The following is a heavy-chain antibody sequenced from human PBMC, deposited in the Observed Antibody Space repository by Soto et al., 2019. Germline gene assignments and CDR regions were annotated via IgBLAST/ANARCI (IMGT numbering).Heavy chain of an antibody. CDR2: FSGSGGNI. V-gene: IGHV3-23*01. CDR1: GFTFSTHA. Sequence: GGSLRLSCVASGFTFSTHAMSWVRQAPGKGLEWVSTFSGSGGNIYYAESVKGRLTISRDDSRNTLYLQMNSLRVEDTAVYYCAKDPPWTVGPLAMDVWGQGTTVTVSS. J-gene: IGHJ6*02. CDR3: AKDPPWTVGPLAMDV. D-gene: IGHD2-2*01.